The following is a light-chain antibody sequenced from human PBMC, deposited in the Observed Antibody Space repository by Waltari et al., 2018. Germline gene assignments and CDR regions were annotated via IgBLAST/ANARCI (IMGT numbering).Light chain of an antibody. V-gene: IGKV1-27*01. J-gene: IGKJ3*01. Sequence: DIQMTQSPSSLSASVGDRVTITCRASQGISNYLAWYQQKPGIVPKLLIYAASTLQSGVPSRFRGSGSGTDFALTISSLQPEDVATYYCQNYNSAPLTVGPGTKVDIK. CDR3: QNYNSAPLT. CDR1: QGISNY. CDR2: AAS.